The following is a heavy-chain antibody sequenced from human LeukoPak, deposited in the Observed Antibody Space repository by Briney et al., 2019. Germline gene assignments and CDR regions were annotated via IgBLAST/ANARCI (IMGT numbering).Heavy chain of an antibody. V-gene: IGHV3-23*01. CDR1: GFTFSSYA. Sequence: GGSLRLSCAASGFTFSSYAMSWVRQVPGKGLEWVSSVSGSGDRTYYAESVKGRFTISRDNSKNTLYLQMNSLRDEDTAVYYCAKAYTNGWSEGLLDSWGQGTLVTVSS. D-gene: IGHD6-19*01. CDR3: AKAYTNGWSEGLLDS. CDR2: VSGSGDRT. J-gene: IGHJ4*02.